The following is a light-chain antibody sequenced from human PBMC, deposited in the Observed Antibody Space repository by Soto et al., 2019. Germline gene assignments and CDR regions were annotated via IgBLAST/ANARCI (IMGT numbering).Light chain of an antibody. CDR1: SSNIGSNS. V-gene: IGLV1-44*01. CDR2: NYA. CDR3: ASWDDTLSAWV. J-gene: IGLJ3*02. Sequence: QSVLTQPPSASGTPGQRVTISCSGSSSNIGSNSANWYQQFPGTAPKLLIYNYAQRPSGAPDRFSGSKSGTSASLAICGLQSDDEAVYFCASWDDTLSAWVFGGGTKVTVL.